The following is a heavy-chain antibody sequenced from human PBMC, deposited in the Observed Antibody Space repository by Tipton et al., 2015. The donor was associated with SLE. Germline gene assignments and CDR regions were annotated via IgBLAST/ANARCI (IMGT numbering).Heavy chain of an antibody. CDR3: ASAPRRLRIHDYYGMDV. D-gene: IGHD2-15*01. V-gene: IGHV1-2*02. CDR1: GYTFTGYY. J-gene: IGHJ6*02. Sequence: QSGPEVKKPGASVKVSCKASGYTFTGYYMHWVRQAPGQGLEWMGWINPNSGATNYAQKFQGRVTMTRDTSISTAYMELSRLRSDDTAVYYCASAPRRLRIHDYYGMDVWGQGTPVTASS. CDR2: INPNSGAT.